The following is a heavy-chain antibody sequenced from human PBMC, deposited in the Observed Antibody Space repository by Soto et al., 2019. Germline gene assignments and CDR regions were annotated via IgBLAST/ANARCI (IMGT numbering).Heavy chain of an antibody. J-gene: IGHJ4*02. CDR1: GFTFSSYW. CDR2: INGDGIST. CDR3: ARISQGTYCRGGNGYADY. V-gene: IGHV3-74*01. D-gene: IGHD2-15*01. Sequence: EVQLVESGGDLVQPGGSLRLSCAASGFTFSSYWMHWVRQDPEKGLVWVSRINGDGISTSYADSVKGRFTISRDNAKETLYLHMNSLGAEDTAVYYCARISQGTYCRGGNGYADYWGQGTLVTVSS.